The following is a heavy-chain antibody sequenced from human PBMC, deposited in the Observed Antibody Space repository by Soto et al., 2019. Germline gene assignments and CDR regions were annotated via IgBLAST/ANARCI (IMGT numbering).Heavy chain of an antibody. CDR3: AHSLISVTGIY. V-gene: IGHV2-5*02. Sequence: QITLKESGPTLVKPTQTLTLTCTFSGFSLSTSGVGVGWIRQPPGKALEWLALIYWDDDKRYSPSLKSRLTIAKDTSKHQVVLTMTNMDPVDTATYFCAHSLISVTGIYWGQGTLVTVSS. J-gene: IGHJ4*02. D-gene: IGHD2-21*02. CDR1: GFSLSTSGVG. CDR2: IYWDDDK.